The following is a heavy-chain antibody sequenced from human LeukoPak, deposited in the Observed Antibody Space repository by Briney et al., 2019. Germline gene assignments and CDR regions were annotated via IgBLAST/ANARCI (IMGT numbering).Heavy chain of an antibody. CDR1: GYTFTSYG. Sequence: GASVTVSCKASGYTFTSYGISWVRQAPGQGLEWMGWISAYNGNTNYAQKLQGRVTMTTDTSTSTAYMELRSLRSDDTAVYYCARDPLGYCSSTSCYGINNWFDPWGQGTLVTVSS. CDR3: ARDPLGYCSSTSCYGINNWFDP. CDR2: ISAYNGNT. D-gene: IGHD2-2*01. J-gene: IGHJ5*02. V-gene: IGHV1-18*01.